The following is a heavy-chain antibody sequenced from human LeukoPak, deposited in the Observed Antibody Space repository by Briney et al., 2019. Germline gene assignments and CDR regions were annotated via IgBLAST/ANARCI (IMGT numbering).Heavy chain of an antibody. D-gene: IGHD2-8*02. J-gene: IGHJ6*04. CDR3: TRPRLSNPVTDMDV. V-gene: IGHV3-73*01. CDR2: IRSKANSYAT. CDR1: GFTFSGSA. Sequence: GGSLRLSCAASGFTFSGSAMHWVRQASGKGLEWVGRIRSKANSYATAYAASVKGRFTISRDDSKNTAYLQMNSLKTEDTAVYYCTRPRLSNPVTDMDVWGKGTTVTVSS.